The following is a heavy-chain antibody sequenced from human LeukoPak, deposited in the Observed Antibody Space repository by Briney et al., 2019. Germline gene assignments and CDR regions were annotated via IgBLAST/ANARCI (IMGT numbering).Heavy chain of an antibody. V-gene: IGHV4-34*01. CDR1: GGSFGGYY. CDR2: INHSGGT. CDR3: ARVVAGTYYYYYMDV. D-gene: IGHD6-19*01. J-gene: IGHJ6*03. Sequence: SETLSLTCAVYGGSFGGYYWSWIRQPPGKGLEWIGEINHSGGTNYNPSLKSRVTIPVDTSKNQFSLKLSSVTAADTAVYYCARVVAGTYYYYYMDVWGKGTTVTVSS.